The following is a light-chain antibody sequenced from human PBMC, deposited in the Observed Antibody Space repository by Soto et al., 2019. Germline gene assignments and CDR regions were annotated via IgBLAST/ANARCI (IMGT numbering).Light chain of an antibody. CDR3: QQYGSPPWT. J-gene: IGKJ1*01. CDR1: QTFSSNY. CDR2: GAS. Sequence: EIVLTQSPGTLSLSPGERATLSCRASQTFSSNYLAWYQQKPGQAPRLLIYGASSRATGIPDRFSGSGSGTDFTLTISRVEPEDFAVYFCQQYGSPPWTFDQGTKVEIK. V-gene: IGKV3-20*01.